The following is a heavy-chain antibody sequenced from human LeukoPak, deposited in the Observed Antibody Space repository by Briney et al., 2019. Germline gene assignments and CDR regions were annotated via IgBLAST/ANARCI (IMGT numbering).Heavy chain of an antibody. CDR1: GYSFTSYW. CDR3: ARLTDCSSTSCYPYFDY. V-gene: IGHV5-51*01. J-gene: IGHJ4*02. D-gene: IGHD2-2*01. CDR2: IYSGDSDT. Sequence: GESLKISCKGSGYSFTSYWIGWVRQMPGKGLEWMGIIYSGDSDTRYSPSFQGQVTISADKSISTAYLQWSSLKASDTAMYYCARLTDCSSTSCYPYFDYWGQGTLVTVSS.